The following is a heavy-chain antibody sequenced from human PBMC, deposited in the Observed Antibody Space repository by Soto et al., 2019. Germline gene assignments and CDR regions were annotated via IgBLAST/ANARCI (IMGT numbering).Heavy chain of an antibody. CDR3: ARRQRFSDWLDP. V-gene: IGHV4-4*07. Sequence: SETLSLTCTVTGGAISGYYWTWIRQSDGEGLEWIGRIYSSGSTNYNPSLKSRVTISLDTSMNYFSLRLSSVTAADTAVYYCARRQRFSDWLDPWGQGTLVTVSS. J-gene: IGHJ5*02. CDR2: IYSSGST. D-gene: IGHD3-3*01. CDR1: GGAISGYY.